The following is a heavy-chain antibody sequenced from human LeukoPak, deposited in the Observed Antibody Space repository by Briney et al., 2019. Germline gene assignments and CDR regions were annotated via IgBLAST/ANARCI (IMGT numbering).Heavy chain of an antibody. D-gene: IGHD6-6*01. CDR3: AKDLVPLPYYYGMDV. CDR1: GFTFSSYG. V-gene: IGHV3-30*18. J-gene: IGHJ6*02. Sequence: EGSLRLSCAASGFTFSSYGMHWLRQAPRKGLEWVAVISYDGSNKYYADSVKGRFTISRDNSKNTLYLQMNSLRAEDTAVYYCAKDLVPLPYYYGMDVWGQGTTVTVSS. CDR2: ISYDGSNK.